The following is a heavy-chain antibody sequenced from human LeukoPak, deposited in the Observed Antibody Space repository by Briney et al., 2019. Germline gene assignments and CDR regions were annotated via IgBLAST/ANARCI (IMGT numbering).Heavy chain of an antibody. Sequence: SETLSLTCTVSGGSISSSSYYWGWIRQPPGKGLEWIGSIYYSGSTYYNPSLKSRVTISVDTSRNQFSLKLSSVTAADTAVYYCARLVVAVAGNWFDPWGQGTLVTVSS. J-gene: IGHJ5*02. V-gene: IGHV4-39*01. CDR1: GGSISSSSYY. D-gene: IGHD6-19*01. CDR3: ARLVVAVAGNWFDP. CDR2: IYYSGST.